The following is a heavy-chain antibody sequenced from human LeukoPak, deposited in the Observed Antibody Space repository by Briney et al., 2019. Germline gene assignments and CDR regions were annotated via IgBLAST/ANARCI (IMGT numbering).Heavy chain of an antibody. CDR3: ARDRDYYGSGSYGPDY. CDR2: INHSGST. D-gene: IGHD3-10*01. V-gene: IGHV4-34*01. J-gene: IGHJ4*02. Sequence: PSETLSLTCAVYGGSFSGYYWSWIRQPPGKGLEWIGEINHSGSTNYNPSLKSRVTISVDTSKNQFSLKLSSVTAADTAVYYCARDRDYYGSGSYGPDYWGQGTLVTVSS. CDR1: GGSFSGYY.